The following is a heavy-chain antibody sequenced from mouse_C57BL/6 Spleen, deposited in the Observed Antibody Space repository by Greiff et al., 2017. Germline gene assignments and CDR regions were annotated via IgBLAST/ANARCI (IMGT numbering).Heavy chain of an antibody. CDR3: ATNWGLYYFDY. D-gene: IGHD4-1*02. V-gene: IGHV1-22*01. Sequence: EVQLQQSGPELVKPGASVKMSCKASGYTFTDYNMHWVKQSHGKSLEWIGYINPNNGGTSYNQKFKGKATMTVNKSSSTAYMELRSLTSEDSAVYYCATNWGLYYFDYWGQGTTLTVSS. CDR2: INPNNGGT. J-gene: IGHJ2*01. CDR1: GYTFTDYN.